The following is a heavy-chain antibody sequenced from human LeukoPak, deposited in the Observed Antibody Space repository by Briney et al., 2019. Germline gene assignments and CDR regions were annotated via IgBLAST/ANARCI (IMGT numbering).Heavy chain of an antibody. V-gene: IGHV4-59*01. CDR3: ARSGWELTDFDY. D-gene: IGHD1-26*01. CDR2: IYYSGST. Sequence: SETLSLTCTVSGGSISSYYWSWIRQPPGKGLEWIGDIYYSGSTNYNPSLKSPVTISVDTSKDQFSLKLSSVTAADTAVYCCARSGWELTDFDYWGQGTLVAVCS. CDR1: GGSISSYY. J-gene: IGHJ4*02.